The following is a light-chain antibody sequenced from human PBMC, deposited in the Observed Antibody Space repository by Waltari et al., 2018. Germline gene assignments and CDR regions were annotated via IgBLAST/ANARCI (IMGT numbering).Light chain of an antibody. V-gene: IGLV2-14*03. CDR1: NSDVGGYNY. CDR2: DVN. Sequence: QSTLTQPASVSGSPGQSITISCTGTNSDVGGYNYVSWYQQLPGKAPKLMIYDVNKWPSGVSNRFSGSKSGNTASLTISGLQAEDEADYYCSSYTNRDTHVIFGGETKLTVL. CDR3: SSYTNRDTHVI. J-gene: IGLJ2*01.